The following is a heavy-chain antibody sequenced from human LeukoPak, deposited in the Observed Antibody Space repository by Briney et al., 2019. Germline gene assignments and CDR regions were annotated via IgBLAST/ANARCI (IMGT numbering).Heavy chain of an antibody. V-gene: IGHV3-11*01. CDR2: ISSSGSTI. D-gene: IGHD5-12*01. CDR1: GFTFSDYY. CDR3: ARVNSGDDRYYFDY. J-gene: IGHJ4*02. Sequence: GGSLRLSCAASGFTFSDYYMSWIRQAPGKELEWVAYISSSGSTIYYADSVKGRFTISRDNAKNSLYLQMNSLRAEDTAVYYCARVNSGDDRYYFDYWGQGTLVTVSS.